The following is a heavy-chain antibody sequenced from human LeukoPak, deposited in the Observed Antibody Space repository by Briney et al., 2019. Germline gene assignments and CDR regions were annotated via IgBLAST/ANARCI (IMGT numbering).Heavy chain of an antibody. Sequence: SETLSLTCTVSGGSISSGGYYWSWIRQHPGKGLEWIGYIYYSGSTYYNPSLKSRVTISVDTSKNQFSLKLSPVTAADTAVYYCARGNVLLWFEGVNWFDPWGQGTLVTVSS. CDR3: ARGNVLLWFEGVNWFDP. V-gene: IGHV4-31*03. CDR2: IYYSGST. CDR1: GGSISSGGYY. D-gene: IGHD3-10*01. J-gene: IGHJ5*02.